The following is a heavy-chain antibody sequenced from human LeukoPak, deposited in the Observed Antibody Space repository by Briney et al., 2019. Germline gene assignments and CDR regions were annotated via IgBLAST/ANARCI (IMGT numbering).Heavy chain of an antibody. CDR2: INPSGGST. Sequence: ASVTVSFTASGYTFTSYQMHWVRQAPGQGLEWMGIINPSGGSTIYAQKFQGRVTMTRDTSTSTVSMELSSLRYEDTAIYYCASRISFSFDYWGQGTLVTVSS. J-gene: IGHJ4*02. CDR1: GYTFTSYQ. V-gene: IGHV1-46*01. CDR3: ASRISFSFDY. D-gene: IGHD2/OR15-2a*01.